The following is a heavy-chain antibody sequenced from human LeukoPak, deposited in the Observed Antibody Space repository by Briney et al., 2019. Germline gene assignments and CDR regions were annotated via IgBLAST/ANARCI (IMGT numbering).Heavy chain of an antibody. CDR1: GASFSSYT. Sequence: SVKVSCKASGASFSSYTISWVRQAPGQGLEWLGRIIPIFGTTTYAQKFQGRVTIIADASTSTVYMELSSLRSEDTAVYYCARWAGLCTTNNCYNPFDYWGQGTLVTVSS. V-gene: IGHV1-69*01. CDR2: IIPIFGTT. J-gene: IGHJ4*02. CDR3: ARWAGLCTTNNCYNPFDY. D-gene: IGHD2-2*02.